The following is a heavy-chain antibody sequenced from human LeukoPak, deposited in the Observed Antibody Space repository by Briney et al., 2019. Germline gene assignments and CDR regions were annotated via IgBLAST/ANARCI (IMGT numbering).Heavy chain of an antibody. CDR1: GGSISSYY. CDR3: ARVNYYDSSGLLDY. V-gene: IGHV4-59*01. D-gene: IGHD3-22*01. J-gene: IGHJ4*02. CDR2: IYYSGST. Sequence: SETLSLTCTVSGGSISSYYWSWNRQPPGKGLEWIGYIYYSGSTNYNPSLKSRVTISVDTSKNQFSLKLSSVTAADTAVYYCARVNYYDSSGLLDYWGQGTLVTVSS.